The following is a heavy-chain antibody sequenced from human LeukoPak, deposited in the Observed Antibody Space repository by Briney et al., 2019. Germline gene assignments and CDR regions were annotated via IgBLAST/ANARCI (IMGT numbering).Heavy chain of an antibody. CDR2: IYNSGST. CDR3: ARGYSSASHY. Sequence: SQTLSPTCTVSGXSISSGGYYWSWIRQQPGKGLEWIGYIYNSGSTYYNPSLKSRVSISVGTSKNQFSLMLSSVTAADTAVYYCARGYSSASHYWGQGTLVTVSS. J-gene: IGHJ4*02. D-gene: IGHD6-19*01. CDR1: GXSISSGGYY. V-gene: IGHV4-31*03.